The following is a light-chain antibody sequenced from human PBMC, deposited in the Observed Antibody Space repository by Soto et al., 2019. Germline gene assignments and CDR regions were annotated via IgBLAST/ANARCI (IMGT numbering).Light chain of an antibody. V-gene: IGLV3-21*04. CDR2: YDS. CDR1: NIGSKR. Sequence: SYELTQPPSVSVAPEKTARITCGGNNIGSKRVHWYRQKPGQAPVLVIYYDSDRPSGIPERFSGSNSGNTATLTISRVEAGDEADYYGQVWNITTDHHVFGTGIKVTVL. J-gene: IGLJ1*01. CDR3: QVWNITTDHHV.